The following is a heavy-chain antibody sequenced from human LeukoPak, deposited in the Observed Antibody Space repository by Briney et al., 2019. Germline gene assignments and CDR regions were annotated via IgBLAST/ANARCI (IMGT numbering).Heavy chain of an antibody. Sequence: GGSLRLSCAASGFTFTNCAMSWVRQAPGKGLEWVSGISSSGSGDNTYYADSIKGRFTISRDNSKNTLYLQMNYLRAEDTAVYYCAKDRTVGASYWYFDLWGRGTLVTVSS. CDR1: GFTFTNCA. V-gene: IGHV3-23*01. CDR2: ISSSGSGDNT. CDR3: AKDRTVGASYWYFDL. J-gene: IGHJ2*01. D-gene: IGHD1-26*01.